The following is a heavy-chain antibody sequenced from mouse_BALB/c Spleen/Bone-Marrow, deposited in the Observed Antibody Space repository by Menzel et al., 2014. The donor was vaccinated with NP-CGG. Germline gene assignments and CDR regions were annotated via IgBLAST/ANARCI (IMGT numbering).Heavy chain of an antibody. V-gene: IGHV1-15*01. CDR3: TRSLYGNYVVDF. J-gene: IGHJ4*01. CDR2: IDPETGGT. CDR1: GYTFTDYE. Sequence: VQGVESGAELVRPGASVALSCKASGYTFTDYEMHWVKQTPVHGLEWIGAIDPETGGTAYNQKFKGKATLTADKSSSTAYMELRSLTSEDSAVYYCTRSLYGNYVVDFWGQGTSVTVSS. D-gene: IGHD2-1*01.